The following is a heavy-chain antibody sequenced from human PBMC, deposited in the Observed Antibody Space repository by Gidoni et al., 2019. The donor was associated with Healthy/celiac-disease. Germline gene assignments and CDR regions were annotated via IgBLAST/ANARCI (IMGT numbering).Heavy chain of an antibody. Sequence: QVQLQESGPGLVRPSETLSLTCTVSGGSVSSGSYYWRWIRQPPGKGLEWIGYIYYSGSTTYNPSLNSRVTISVDTSKNQFSLKLSSVTAADTAVYYCASAHDYPHNKVDPWGQGTLVTVSS. CDR3: ASAHDYPHNKVDP. J-gene: IGHJ5*02. D-gene: IGHD4-17*01. CDR1: GGSVSSGSYY. CDR2: IYYSGST. V-gene: IGHV4-61*01.